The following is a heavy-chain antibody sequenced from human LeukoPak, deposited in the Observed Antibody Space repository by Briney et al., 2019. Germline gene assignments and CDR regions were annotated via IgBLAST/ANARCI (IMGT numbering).Heavy chain of an antibody. D-gene: IGHD3-9*01. J-gene: IGHJ6*02. CDR1: GYTFTGYY. V-gene: IGHV1-2*02. CDR3: ARDCAPLRYFDWLPYYYYGMDV. CDR2: INPNSGGT. Sequence: ASVKVSCKASGYTFTGYYMHWVRQAPGQGLEWMGWINPNSGGTNYAQKFQGRVTMTRDTSISTAYMELSRLRSDDTAVYYCARDCAPLRYFDWLPYYYYGMDVWGQGTTVTVSS.